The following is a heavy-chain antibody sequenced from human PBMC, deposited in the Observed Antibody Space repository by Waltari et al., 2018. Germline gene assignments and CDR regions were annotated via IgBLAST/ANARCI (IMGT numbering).Heavy chain of an antibody. J-gene: IGHJ3*02. CDR1: GFTFSSYG. CDR3: AKGPYAFDI. V-gene: IGHV3-33*06. Sequence: QVQLVESGGGVVQPGRSLRLSCAASGFTFSSYGMHWVRQAPGKGLEWVAVIWYDGSNKYYADSVKGRFTISRDNSKNTLYLQMNSLRAEDTAVYYCAKGPYAFDIWGQGTMVTVSS. CDR2: IWYDGSNK.